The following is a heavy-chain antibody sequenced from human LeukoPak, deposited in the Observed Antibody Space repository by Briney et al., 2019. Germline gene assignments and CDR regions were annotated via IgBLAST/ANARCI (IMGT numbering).Heavy chain of an antibody. D-gene: IGHD6-19*01. CDR2: ISAYNGNT. CDR1: GYTFTSYG. CDR3: ARVYAVYSSGWPDAFDI. J-gene: IGHJ3*02. Sequence: ASVKVSCKASGYTFTSYGISWVRQAPGQGLEWMGWISAYNGNTNYAQKLQGRVTMTTDTSTSTAYMELRSLRSDDTAVYYCARVYAVYSSGWPDAFDIWGQGTMVTVSS. V-gene: IGHV1-18*01.